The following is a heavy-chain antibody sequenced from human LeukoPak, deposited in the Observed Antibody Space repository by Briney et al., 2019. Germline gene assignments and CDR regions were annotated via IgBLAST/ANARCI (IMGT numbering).Heavy chain of an antibody. Sequence: PGRSLRLSCAASGFTFSSYGMHWVRQAPGKGLEWVAIISYDGTNKYYADSVKGRFTISRDNSKNTLYLQMNSLRAEDTAVYYCAKVRAGVTNPDFDYWGQGTLVTVSS. D-gene: IGHD2-21*02. J-gene: IGHJ4*02. CDR2: ISYDGTNK. V-gene: IGHV3-30*18. CDR3: AKVRAGVTNPDFDY. CDR1: GFTFSSYG.